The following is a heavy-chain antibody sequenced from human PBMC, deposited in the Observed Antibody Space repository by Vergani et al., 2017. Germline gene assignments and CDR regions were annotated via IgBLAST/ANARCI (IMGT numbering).Heavy chain of an antibody. V-gene: IGHV3-9*02. J-gene: IGHJ3*02. D-gene: IGHD3-10*01. CDR2: ISWNSGSI. Sequence: EVQLEESGGGLVLPGRSLRLSCVASGFTSAGYAMHWVRQAPGKGLEWVSGISWNSGSIGYADSVKGRFTISRDNAKNSLYLQMNSLRAEDTALYYCAKGSGSYGRGAFDIWGQGTMVTVSS. CDR3: AKGSGSYGRGAFDI. CDR1: GFTSAGYA.